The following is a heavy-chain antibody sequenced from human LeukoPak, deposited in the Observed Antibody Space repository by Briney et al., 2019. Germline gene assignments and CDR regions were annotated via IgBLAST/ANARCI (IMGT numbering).Heavy chain of an antibody. D-gene: IGHD4-17*01. J-gene: IGHJ6*03. CDR2: FTGRGGAT. CDR3: AKGAAQDFGDYEGIYYYYYMDV. V-gene: IGHV3-23*01. CDR1: GFIFYNDD. Sequence: GRSLRLSRAASGFIFYNDDMSWGRQAPGKGLEWGSSFTGRGGATYYADSVKGRFTISRDTSKNTLYLQMNSLSVEDTALYYCAKGAAQDFGDYEGIYYYYYMDVWGKGPMVTIS.